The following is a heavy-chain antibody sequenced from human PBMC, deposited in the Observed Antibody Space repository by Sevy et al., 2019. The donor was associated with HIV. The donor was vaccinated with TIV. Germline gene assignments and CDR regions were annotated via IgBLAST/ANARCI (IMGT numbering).Heavy chain of an antibody. V-gene: IGHV7-4-1*02. CDR3: ARDPAPVLKYNWFDP. D-gene: IGHD3-10*01. Sequence: ASVKVSCKASGYTFTSYAMNWVRQAPGQGLEWMGWINTNTGNPTYAQGFTGRFVFSLDTSVSTVYLQISSLKAEDTAVYYCARDPAPVLKYNWFDPWGQGTLVTVSS. CDR1: GYTFTSYA. J-gene: IGHJ5*02. CDR2: INTNTGNP.